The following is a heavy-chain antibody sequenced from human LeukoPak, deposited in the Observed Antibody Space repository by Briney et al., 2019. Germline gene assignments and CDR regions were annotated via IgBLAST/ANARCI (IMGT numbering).Heavy chain of an antibody. CDR3: ARQFTGYCSSTSCPYNWFDP. CDR2: VYHSGST. J-gene: IGHJ5*02. Sequence: SGTLSLTCAVSGGSISSGGYSWSWIRQPPGKGLEWIGYVYHSGSTYYNPSLKSRVTISVDRSKNQFSLKLSSVTAADTAVYYCARQFTGYCSSTSCPYNWFDPWGQGTLVTVSS. V-gene: IGHV4-30-2*01. D-gene: IGHD2-2*01. CDR1: GGSISSGGYS.